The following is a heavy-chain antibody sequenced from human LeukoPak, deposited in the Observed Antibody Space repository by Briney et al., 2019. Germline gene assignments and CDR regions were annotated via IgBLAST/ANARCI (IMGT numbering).Heavy chain of an antibody. J-gene: IGHJ3*02. V-gene: IGHV1-18*01. CDR3: ARGDWGDVSDI. D-gene: IGHD7-27*01. CDR1: GFTLNDFA. CDR2: ISANNGNT. Sequence: ASVKVSCKASGFTLNDFAFNWVRQAPGQGLEWMGWISANNGNTHYAQKFQGRVTMTTDTSTSATYMEMRSLRSDDTAMYYCARGDWGDVSDIWGQGTLVTVSS.